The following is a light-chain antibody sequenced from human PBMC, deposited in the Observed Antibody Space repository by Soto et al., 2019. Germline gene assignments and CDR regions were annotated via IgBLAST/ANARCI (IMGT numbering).Light chain of an antibody. CDR3: QHYNSYSEA. V-gene: IGKV1-5*01. CDR1: QSISSW. J-gene: IGKJ1*01. Sequence: DIQMTQSPSTLSASVGDRVTITCRASQSISSWLAWYQQKPGKAPKLLIYDASSLESGVPSRFSGSGSGTELTLTISSLQPDDFATYYCQHYNSYSEAFGQGTKVDIK. CDR2: DAS.